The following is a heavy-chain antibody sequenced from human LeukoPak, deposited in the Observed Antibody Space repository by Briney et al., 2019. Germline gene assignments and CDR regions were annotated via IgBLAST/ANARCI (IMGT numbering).Heavy chain of an antibody. CDR2: ISGSGGST. D-gene: IGHD2-15*01. Sequence: GGSLRLSCAASGFTFSSYAMSWVRQAPGKGLEWVSAISGSGGSTYYADSVKGRFTISRDNSKNTLYLHMNSLRADDTALYYCSKGYDAAVVAAAPGDSWGQGTLVTVSS. V-gene: IGHV3-23*01. CDR3: SKGYDAAVVAAAPGDS. J-gene: IGHJ4*02. CDR1: GFTFSSYA.